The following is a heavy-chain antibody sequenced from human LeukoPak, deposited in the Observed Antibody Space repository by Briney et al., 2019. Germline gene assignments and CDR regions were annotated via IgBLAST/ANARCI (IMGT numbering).Heavy chain of an antibody. Sequence: ASVKVSCKASGYTFTSYGISWVRQAPGQGLEWMGWISAYNGNTNYAQKLQGRVTMTTDTSTSTAYMELSSLRSEDTAVYYCARDDIAVAGPDAFDIWGQGTMVTVSS. J-gene: IGHJ3*02. CDR3: ARDDIAVAGPDAFDI. V-gene: IGHV1-18*01. CDR2: ISAYNGNT. CDR1: GYTFTSYG. D-gene: IGHD6-19*01.